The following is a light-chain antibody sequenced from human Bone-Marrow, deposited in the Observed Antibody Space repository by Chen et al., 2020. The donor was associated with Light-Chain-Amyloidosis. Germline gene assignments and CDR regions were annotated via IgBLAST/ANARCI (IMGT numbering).Light chain of an antibody. CDR1: QSISSY. J-gene: IGKJ3*01. CDR3: QQSYSTPPFT. V-gene: IGKV1-39*01. CDR2: AAS. Sequence: DIQMTQSLSSLSASVGDRVTITCRASQSISSYLDCYQQKPGKAPKLLIYAASSLQSGVPSRFSGSGSGTDFTLTISSLQPEDFATYYCQQSYSTPPFTFGPGTKVDIK.